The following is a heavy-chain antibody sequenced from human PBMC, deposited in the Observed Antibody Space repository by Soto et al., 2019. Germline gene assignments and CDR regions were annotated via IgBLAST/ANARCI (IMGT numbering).Heavy chain of an antibody. V-gene: IGHV3-64*01. CDR3: ARGGYSGGSCYPGMDV. CDR1: GFTFSSYA. Sequence: GGSLRLSCAASGFTFSSYAMHWVRQAPGKGLEYVSAISSNGGSTYYANSVKGRFTISRDNSKNTLYLQMGSLRAEDMAVYYCARGGYSGGSCYPGMDVWGKGTTVTVSS. CDR2: ISSNGGST. D-gene: IGHD2-15*01. J-gene: IGHJ6*03.